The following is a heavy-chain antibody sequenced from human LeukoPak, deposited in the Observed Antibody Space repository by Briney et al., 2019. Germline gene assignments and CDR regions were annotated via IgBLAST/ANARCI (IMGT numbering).Heavy chain of an antibody. D-gene: IGHD6-13*01. CDR1: GFSLSNARMG. Sequence: SGPVLVKPTETLTLTCTVSGFSLSNARMGVSWIRQPPGKALEWLAHIFSNDEKSYNTSLKSRLTISKDTSKSQVVLTMTNMDPVDTATYYCARIKGKIAAAGTNYYYSMDVWGQGTTVTVSS. V-gene: IGHV2-26*01. J-gene: IGHJ6*02. CDR2: IFSNDEK. CDR3: ARIKGKIAAAGTNYYYSMDV.